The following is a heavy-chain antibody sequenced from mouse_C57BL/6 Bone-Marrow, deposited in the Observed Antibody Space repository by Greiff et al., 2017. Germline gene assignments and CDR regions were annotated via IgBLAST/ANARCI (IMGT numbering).Heavy chain of an antibody. CDR2: IDPNSGGT. D-gene: IGHD1-1*01. CDR3: ARMPNYGSSLWYFDV. J-gene: IGHJ1*03. Sequence: VKLQQPGAELVKPGASVKLSCKASGYTFTSYWMHWVKQRPGRGLEWIGRIDPNSGGTKYNEKFKSKATLTVDKPSSTAYMQLSSLTSEDSAVYYCARMPNYGSSLWYFDVWGTGTTVTVSS. V-gene: IGHV1-72*01. CDR1: GYTFTSYW.